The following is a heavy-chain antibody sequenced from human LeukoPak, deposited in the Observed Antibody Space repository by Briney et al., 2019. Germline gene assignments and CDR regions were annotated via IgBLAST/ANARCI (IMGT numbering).Heavy chain of an antibody. CDR3: ARSSHYDILTGYSEEDAFDI. J-gene: IGHJ3*02. CDR2: IYSGGST. V-gene: IGHV3-53*01. D-gene: IGHD3-9*01. Sequence: GGSLRLSCAASGFTVSSNYMSWVRQAPGKGLEWVSVIYSGGSTDYAGSVKGRFTISRDKSKNTLYLQMNSLRVEDTAVYYCARSSHYDILTGYSEEDAFDIWGQGTMVTVSS. CDR1: GFTVSSNY.